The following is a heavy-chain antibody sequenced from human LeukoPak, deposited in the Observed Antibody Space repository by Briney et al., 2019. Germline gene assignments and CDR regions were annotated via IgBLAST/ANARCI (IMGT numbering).Heavy chain of an antibody. CDR2: INPNSGGT. V-gene: IGHV1-2*02. Sequence: ASVKVSCKASGYTFTGYYMHWVRQAPGQGLEWMGWINPNSGGTNYAQKFQGRVIMTRDTSISTAYMELSRLRSDDTAVYYCASALWFGESVFDYWGQGTLVTVSS. J-gene: IGHJ4*02. CDR1: GYTFTGYY. D-gene: IGHD3-10*01. CDR3: ASALWFGESVFDY.